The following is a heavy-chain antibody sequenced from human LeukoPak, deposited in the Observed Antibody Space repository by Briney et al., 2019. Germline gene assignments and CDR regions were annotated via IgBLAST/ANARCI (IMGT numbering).Heavy chain of an antibody. V-gene: IGHV4-59*12. Sequence: SETLSLTCTVSGGSISGYYWSWIRQPPGKGLEWIGYIYYSGTTSYNPSLKSRVTISVDKSKNQFSLKLSSVTAADTAVYYCASYVSAVTSDYFDYWGQGTLVTVSS. CDR3: ASYVSAVTSDYFDY. D-gene: IGHD4-17*01. J-gene: IGHJ4*02. CDR2: IYYSGTT. CDR1: GGSISGYY.